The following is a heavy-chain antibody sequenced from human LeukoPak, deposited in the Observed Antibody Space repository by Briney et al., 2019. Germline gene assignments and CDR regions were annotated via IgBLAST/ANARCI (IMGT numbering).Heavy chain of an antibody. Sequence: GGSLRLSCAVFGFTFSDYGMHWVRQAPGKGLEWVAVIWYDGSNKYYGDSVKGRFTISRDNSKNTLYLQMNSLRVKDTAVYYCARDRPTGSYYSIDYWGQGTLVTVSS. J-gene: IGHJ4*02. CDR1: GFTFSDYG. D-gene: IGHD1-26*01. CDR3: ARDRPTGSYYSIDY. V-gene: IGHV3-33*01. CDR2: IWYDGSNK.